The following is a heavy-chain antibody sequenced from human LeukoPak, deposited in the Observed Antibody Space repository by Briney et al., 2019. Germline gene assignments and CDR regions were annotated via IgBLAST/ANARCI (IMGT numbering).Heavy chain of an antibody. CDR2: ISGGGGAT. D-gene: IGHD3-10*01. CDR1: GFTFSSYA. Sequence: PGGSLRLSCAASGFTFSSYAMSWVRQAPGKGLEWVSVISGGGGATYYAGSVKGRFTISRDNAKNSLYLQMNSLRAEDTAVYYCARGGYGSGSSFDPWGQGTLVTVSS. V-gene: IGHV3-23*01. CDR3: ARGGYGSGSSFDP. J-gene: IGHJ5*02.